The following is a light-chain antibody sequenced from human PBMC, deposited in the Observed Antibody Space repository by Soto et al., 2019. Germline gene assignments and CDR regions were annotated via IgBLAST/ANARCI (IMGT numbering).Light chain of an antibody. CDR2: AAS. CDR1: QDISSF. J-gene: IGKJ4*01. CDR3: QQLNSYPPT. Sequence: DIQLTQSPSFLSASVGDRVTITCRASQDISSFLAWYQQKPGKAPKLLIYAASTLQSGVPSRFSGSGSGTDFTLTISSLQPEDFATYYCQQLNSYPPTFGGGTKVDI. V-gene: IGKV1-9*01.